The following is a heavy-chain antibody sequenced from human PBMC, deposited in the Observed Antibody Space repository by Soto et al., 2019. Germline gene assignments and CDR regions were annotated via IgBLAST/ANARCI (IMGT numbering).Heavy chain of an antibody. CDR2: INHSGST. CDR3: ATNYDSSGYFDY. J-gene: IGHJ4*01. D-gene: IGHD3-22*01. CDR1: GGSLRGYY. Sequence: PSETLALTCAVYGGSLRGYYWSWLRQPPGKGLEWIGEINHSGSTNYNPSLKSRVTISVDTSKNLFSLKLSFMTAADTAVYYCATNYDSSGYFDYWGHGTLVTVSS. V-gene: IGHV4-34*01.